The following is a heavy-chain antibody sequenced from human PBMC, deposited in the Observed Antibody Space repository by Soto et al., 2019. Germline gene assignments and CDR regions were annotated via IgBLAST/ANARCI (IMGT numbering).Heavy chain of an antibody. J-gene: IGHJ6*02. CDR2: IYSGRST. Sequence: PGGSLRLSFAASGFTVSSNYMSWVRQAPGKGLEWVSVIYSGRSTYYADSVRGRFTISRDNSKNTLYLQMKSLRAEDTAVYYCARDPPSTRHGMDVWGQGTTVTVSS. V-gene: IGHV3-53*01. CDR3: ARDPPSTRHGMDV. CDR1: GFTVSSNY.